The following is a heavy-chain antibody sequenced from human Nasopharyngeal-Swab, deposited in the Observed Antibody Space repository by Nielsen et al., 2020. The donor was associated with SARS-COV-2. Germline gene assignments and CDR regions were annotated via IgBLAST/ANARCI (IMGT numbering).Heavy chain of an antibody. V-gene: IGHV4-59*08. CDR2: ISYSGST. CDR1: GGSINNYY. J-gene: IGHJ6*03. CDR3: ARHAPPVYYYYMDV. Sequence: SETLSLTCSVSGGSINNYYWSWIRRPPGKGLDWIGYISYSGSTNYNPSLKSRVTISVDTSKKQFSLRLSSLTAADTAVYYCARHAPPVYYYYMDVWGKGTTVTVSS.